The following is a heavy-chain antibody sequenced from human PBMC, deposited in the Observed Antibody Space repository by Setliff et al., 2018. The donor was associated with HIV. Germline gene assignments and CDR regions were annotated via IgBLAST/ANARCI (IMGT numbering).Heavy chain of an antibody. CDR1: GFTFSDYS. Sequence: GGSLRLSCAASGFTFSDYSMTWVRQAPGKGLEWVSYIGRSSTPIYYADSVKGRFTISRDNAKNSLYLQMNSLRAEDTAMYYCATYAGNGGGKGYWGQGTLVTVSS. V-gene: IGHV3-48*04. D-gene: IGHD2-21*01. J-gene: IGHJ4*02. CDR3: ATYAGNGGGKGY. CDR2: IGRSSTPI.